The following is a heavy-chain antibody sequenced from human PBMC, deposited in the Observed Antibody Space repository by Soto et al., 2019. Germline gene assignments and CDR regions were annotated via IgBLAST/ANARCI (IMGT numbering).Heavy chain of an antibody. CDR2: ISYDGSNK. D-gene: IGHD1-7*01. CDR3: ANNDWNYGRELGNMDV. Sequence: GGSLRLSCAASGFTFSSYGMHWVRQAPGKGLEWVAVISYDGSNKYYADSVKGRFTISRDNSKNTLYLQMNSLRAEDTAVYYCANNDWNYGRELGNMDVWGQGTTVTVSS. CDR1: GFTFSSYG. J-gene: IGHJ6*02. V-gene: IGHV3-30*18.